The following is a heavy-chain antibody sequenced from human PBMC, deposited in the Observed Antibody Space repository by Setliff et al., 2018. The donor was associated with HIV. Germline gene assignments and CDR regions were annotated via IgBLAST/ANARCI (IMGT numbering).Heavy chain of an antibody. CDR3: ARNIDMHYDFWSAYDY. V-gene: IGHV1-2*02. D-gene: IGHD3-3*01. CDR2: INVNNDAT. CDR1: DHTFTNYG. J-gene: IGHJ4*02. Sequence: ASVKVSCKTSDHTFTNYGIYWVRQAPGQGLEWMGWINVNNDATNYAQKFQGRVSMTRDTSISTAYMELRSLTSDDTAVYYCARNIDMHYDFWSAYDYWGQGALVTVSS.